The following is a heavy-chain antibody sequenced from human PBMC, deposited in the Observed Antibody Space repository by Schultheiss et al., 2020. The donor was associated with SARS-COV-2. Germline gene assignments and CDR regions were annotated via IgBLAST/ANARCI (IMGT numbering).Heavy chain of an antibody. D-gene: IGHD6-13*01. CDR3: ARTLYSSSWYYFDY. V-gene: IGHV2-26*01. CDR2: IFSNDEK. Sequence: SGPTLVKPTETLTLTCTVSGFSLSNARMGVSWIRQPPGKALEWLAHIFSNDEKSYSTSLKSRLTISKDTSKSQVVLTMTNMDPVDTATYYCARTLYSSSWYYFDYWGQGTLVTVSS. CDR1: GFSLSNARMG. J-gene: IGHJ4*02.